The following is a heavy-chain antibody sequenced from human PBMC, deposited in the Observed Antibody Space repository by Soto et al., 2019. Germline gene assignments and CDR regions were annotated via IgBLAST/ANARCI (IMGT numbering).Heavy chain of an antibody. CDR3: ARDTSDGVILNYYYYGIDV. Sequence: GGSLRLSCAASGFTFSSYAMHWVRQAPGKGLEWVAVISYDGSNKYYADSVKGRFTISRDNSKNTLYLQMNSLRAEDTAVYYCARDTSDGVILNYYYYGIDVWGQGTTVTVSS. V-gene: IGHV3-30-3*01. J-gene: IGHJ6*02. CDR1: GFTFSSYA. CDR2: ISYDGSNK. D-gene: IGHD3-10*01.